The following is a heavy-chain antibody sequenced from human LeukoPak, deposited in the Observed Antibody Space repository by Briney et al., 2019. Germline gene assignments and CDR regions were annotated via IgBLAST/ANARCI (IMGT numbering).Heavy chain of an antibody. CDR1: GGSLSSSNW. V-gene: IGHV4-4*02. Sequence: SETLSLTCAVSGGSLSSSNWWSWVRQPPGKGLEWIGEIYHSGSTNYNPSLKSRVTISVDKSKNQFSLKLSSVTAADTAVYYCARCRLEATSGSFYMWGQGKMVTVSS. CDR3: ARCRLEATSGSFYM. CDR2: IYHSGST. J-gene: IGHJ3*02. D-gene: IGHD5-12*01.